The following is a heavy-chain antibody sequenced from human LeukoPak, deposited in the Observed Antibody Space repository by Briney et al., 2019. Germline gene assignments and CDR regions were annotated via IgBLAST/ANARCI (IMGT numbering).Heavy chain of an antibody. Sequence: PGGSLRLSCAASGFTFSGSAMHWVRQASRKGLEWVGRISRKANSYATAYAASVKVMFTISRDDSKNTAYLQMNSLKTEDTAVYYCTRPPRDIVVVPAAMGALGYYYMDVWGKGTTVTVSS. V-gene: IGHV3-73*01. CDR1: GFTFSGSA. CDR3: TRPPRDIVVVPAAMGALGYYYMDV. D-gene: IGHD2-2*01. J-gene: IGHJ6*03. CDR2: ISRKANSYAT.